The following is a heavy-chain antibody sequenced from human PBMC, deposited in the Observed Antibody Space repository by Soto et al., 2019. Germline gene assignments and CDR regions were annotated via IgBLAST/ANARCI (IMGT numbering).Heavy chain of an antibody. CDR1: GGSISSGGYY. D-gene: IGHD2-21*01. J-gene: IGHJ4*02. V-gene: IGHV4-31*03. Sequence: TLDLTVTVSGGSISSGGYYGSWIRQHPGKGLEWIGYIYYSGSTYYNPSPKSRVTISVDTSKNQFSLKLSSVTAADTAVYYCARDSGRDGYNLIDYWGQGTLVTVSS. CDR2: IYYSGST. CDR3: ARDSGRDGYNLIDY.